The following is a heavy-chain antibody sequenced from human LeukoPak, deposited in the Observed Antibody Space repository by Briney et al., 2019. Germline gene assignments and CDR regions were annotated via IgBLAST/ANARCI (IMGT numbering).Heavy chain of an antibody. CDR2: IYHSGST. CDR1: GYSISSGYY. CDR3: ARHVSCSSTSCYIIDY. V-gene: IGHV4-38-2*01. Sequence: SETLSLTWAVSGYSISSGYYWGWIRQPPGKGLEWIGSIYHSGSTYYNPSLKSRVTISVDTSKNQFSLKLSSVTAADTAVYYCARHVSCSSTSCYIIDYWGQGTLVTVSS. D-gene: IGHD2-2*02. J-gene: IGHJ4*02.